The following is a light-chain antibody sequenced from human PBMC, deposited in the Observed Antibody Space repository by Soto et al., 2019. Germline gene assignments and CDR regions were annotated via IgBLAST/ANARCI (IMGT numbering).Light chain of an antibody. CDR1: SSDVGSGNF. CDR3: SSFTTTNTWV. J-gene: IGLJ3*02. Sequence: QSALTQPASVSGSPGQSITISCTGTSSDVGSGNFVSWFQQHPGKAPKLMIYEVTNRPSGVSYRFSGSKSGNTASLTISGLQAEDEAGYYCSSFTTTNTWVFGGGTKVTVL. CDR2: EVT. V-gene: IGLV2-14*01.